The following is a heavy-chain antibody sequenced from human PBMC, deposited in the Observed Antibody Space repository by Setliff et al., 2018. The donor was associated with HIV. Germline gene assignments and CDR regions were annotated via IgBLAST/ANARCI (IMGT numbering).Heavy chain of an antibody. V-gene: IGHV3-49*04. D-gene: IGHD6-19*01. CDR2: IRSNAYGGTT. Sequence: GVLRLSCAASGFSFADYSVTWVRQAPGKRLEWLGFIRSNAYGGTTEYVASLKGRFSISRDDSKSTAYLQMNSLRSDDTALYYCARGISGWYAPLGYWGQGTLVTVSS. J-gene: IGHJ4*02. CDR3: ARGISGWYAPLGY. CDR1: GFSFADYS.